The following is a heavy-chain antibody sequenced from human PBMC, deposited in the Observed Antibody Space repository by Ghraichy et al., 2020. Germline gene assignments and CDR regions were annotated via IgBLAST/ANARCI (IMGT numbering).Heavy chain of an antibody. D-gene: IGHD6-19*01. Sequence: ASVKVSCKASGYTFTDYYIHWLRQAPGQGLDWMGWINPNGGGTNYAQNFQGRVTMTRDTSISTAYMELNSLTSDGTAQYYCARGGYINGWYDELGAFDIWGQGTMVTLSS. CDR3: ARGGYINGWYDELGAFDI. CDR1: GYTFTDYY. J-gene: IGHJ3*02. CDR2: INPNGGGT. V-gene: IGHV1-2*02.